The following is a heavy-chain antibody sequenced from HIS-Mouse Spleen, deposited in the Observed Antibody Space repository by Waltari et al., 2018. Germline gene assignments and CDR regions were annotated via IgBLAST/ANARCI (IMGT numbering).Heavy chain of an antibody. CDR2: VYYTGST. V-gene: IGHV4-39*07. J-gene: IGHJ2*01. Sequence: QLQLQESGPGLVKSSETLSLTCTVSGGSISSSSYYWGWVRQPPGQGLEWIGSVYYTGSTYNKQALKSRVTISVDTSKNQFSLKLSSVTAADTAVYYCAREIPYSSSWYDWYFDLWGRGTLVTVSS. CDR1: GGSISSSSYY. D-gene: IGHD6-13*01. CDR3: AREIPYSSSWYDWYFDL.